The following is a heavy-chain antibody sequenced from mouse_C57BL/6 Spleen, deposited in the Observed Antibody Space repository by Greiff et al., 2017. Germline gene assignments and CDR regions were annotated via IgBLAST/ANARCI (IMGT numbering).Heavy chain of an antibody. D-gene: IGHD1-1*01. CDR3: ARGGSSPWYFDV. J-gene: IGHJ1*03. V-gene: IGHV1-54*01. Sequence: QVQLQRSGAELVRPGTSVKVSCKASGYAFTNYLIEWVKQRPGQGLEWIGVINPGSGGTNYNEKFKGKATLTADKSSSTAYMQLSSLTSEDSAVYFCARGGSSPWYFDVWGTGTTVTVSS. CDR1: GYAFTNYL. CDR2: INPGSGGT.